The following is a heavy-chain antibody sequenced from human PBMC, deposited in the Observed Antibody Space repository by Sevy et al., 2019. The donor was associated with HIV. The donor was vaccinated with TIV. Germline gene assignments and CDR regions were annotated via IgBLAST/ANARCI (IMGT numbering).Heavy chain of an antibody. D-gene: IGHD6-19*01. CDR3: ARDRVALADHYFDY. V-gene: IGHV3-21*01. J-gene: IGHJ4*02. Sequence: GGSLRLSCAASGFTFNSYTMNWVRQAPGKGLEWVSSISFSSNYIYYADSVKGRFTISRDNAQNSLYLQMNSLRAEDTAVYYCARDRVALADHYFDYWGQGTLVTVSS. CDR1: GFTFNSYT. CDR2: ISFSSNYI.